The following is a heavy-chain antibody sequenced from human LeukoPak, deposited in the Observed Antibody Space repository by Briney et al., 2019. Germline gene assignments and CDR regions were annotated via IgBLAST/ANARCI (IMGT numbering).Heavy chain of an antibody. Sequence: WASVKVSCKASGYTFTSYAMHWVRQAPGQRLEWMGWINAGNGNTKYSQKFQGRVTITRDTSASTAYMELSSLRSVDTAVYYCARAYNTITGNWFDPWGQGTLVTVSS. CDR1: GYTFTSYA. CDR3: ARAYNTITGNWFDP. V-gene: IGHV1-3*01. D-gene: IGHD5-12*01. J-gene: IGHJ5*02. CDR2: INAGNGNT.